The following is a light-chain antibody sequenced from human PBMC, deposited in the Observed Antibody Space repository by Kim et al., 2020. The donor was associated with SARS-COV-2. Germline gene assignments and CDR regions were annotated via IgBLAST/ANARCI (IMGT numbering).Light chain of an antibody. CDR1: SSDVGGYNY. Sequence: GQSITITCTGTSSDVGGYNYVSWYQQHPGKAPKLMIYEVSSRPSGVSNRFSGSKSVNTASLTISGLQAEDEADYYCSSYTSSHTVVFGGGTQLNVL. V-gene: IGLV2-14*03. CDR3: SSYTSSHTVV. CDR2: EVS. J-gene: IGLJ2*01.